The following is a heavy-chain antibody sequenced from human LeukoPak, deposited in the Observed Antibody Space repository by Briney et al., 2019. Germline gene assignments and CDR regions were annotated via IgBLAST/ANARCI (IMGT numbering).Heavy chain of an antibody. CDR2: IIPIVDIP. CDR1: GGTFSDYT. Sequence: SVKVPCKASGGTFSDYTINWVRQAPGQGLEWMGRIIPIVDIPNYAQKFQGRVTITADKSTSTAYMELSNLRSEDTAVYYCASLPVDTSMVSDYWGQGTLVTVSS. CDR3: ASLPVDTSMVSDY. D-gene: IGHD5-18*01. J-gene: IGHJ4*02. V-gene: IGHV1-69*02.